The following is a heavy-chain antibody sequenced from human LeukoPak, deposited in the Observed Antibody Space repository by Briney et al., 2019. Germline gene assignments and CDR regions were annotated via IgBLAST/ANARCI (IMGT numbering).Heavy chain of an antibody. D-gene: IGHD5-18*01. Sequence: GGSLRLSCAASGFTFSSYGMHWVRQAPGKGLEWVAFIRYDGSNKYYADSVKGRFTISRDNSKNTLYLQMNSLRAEDTAVYYCAKDHRIQLWTHYFDYWGQGTLVTVSS. CDR1: GFTFSSYG. J-gene: IGHJ4*02. CDR2: IRYDGSNK. CDR3: AKDHRIQLWTHYFDY. V-gene: IGHV3-30*02.